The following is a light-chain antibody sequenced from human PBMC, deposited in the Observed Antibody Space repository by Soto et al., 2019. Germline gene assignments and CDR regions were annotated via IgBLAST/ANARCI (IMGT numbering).Light chain of an antibody. CDR1: QNIESY. CDR3: QQSHSSPRT. CDR2: TAS. Sequence: DIQMTQSPASLSASVGDRVTITCRASQNIESYLNWYQQRPGKAPKLLIYTASNLQSGVPSRFGGSGSGTDFTLTISSLHPEDFATYYCQQSHSSPRTFGQGTKVEIK. V-gene: IGKV1-39*01. J-gene: IGKJ1*01.